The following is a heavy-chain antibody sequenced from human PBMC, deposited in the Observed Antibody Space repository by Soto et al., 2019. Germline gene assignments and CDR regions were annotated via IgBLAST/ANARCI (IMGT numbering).Heavy chain of an antibody. V-gene: IGHV1-2*04. CDR2: INPNSGGT. D-gene: IGHD2-2*02. CDR3: ARGDIVVVPAAIPDNWFDP. Sequence: GASVKVSCKASGYTFTGCYMHWVRQAPGQGLEWTGWINPNSGGTNYAQKFQGWVTMTRDTSISTAYMELSRLRSDDTAVYYCARGDIVVVPAAIPDNWFDPWGQGTLVTVSS. J-gene: IGHJ5*02. CDR1: GYTFTGCY.